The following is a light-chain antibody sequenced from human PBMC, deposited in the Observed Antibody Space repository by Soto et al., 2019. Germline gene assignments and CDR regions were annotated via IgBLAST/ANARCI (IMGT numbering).Light chain of an antibody. CDR3: CSYVYSNSWV. J-gene: IGLJ3*02. V-gene: IGLV2-23*01. CDR1: SSDVLSYDA. Sequence: QPVLTQPASVSGSPGQSITISCTGASSDVLSYDAVSWYQHQPGKAPKLIIYEGNKRPSGVSNRFSGPRSGNMSSLTISGLQEEDEADYYWCSYVYSNSWVFGGGTKLTVL. CDR2: EGN.